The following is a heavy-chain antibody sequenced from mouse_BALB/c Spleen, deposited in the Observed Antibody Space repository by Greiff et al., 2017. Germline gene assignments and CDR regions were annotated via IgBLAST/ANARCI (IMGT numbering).Heavy chain of an antibody. CDR1: GFSLTSYG. D-gene: IGHD2-4*01. Sequence: VKLQESGPGLVAPSQSLSITCTVSGFSLTSYGVHWVRQPPGKGLEWLGVIWAGGSTNYNSALMSRLSISKDNSKSQVFLKMNSLQTDDTAMYYCAREDYDYEGDSYYFDYWGQGTTLTVSS. J-gene: IGHJ2*01. V-gene: IGHV2-9*02. CDR3: AREDYDYEGDSYYFDY. CDR2: IWAGGST.